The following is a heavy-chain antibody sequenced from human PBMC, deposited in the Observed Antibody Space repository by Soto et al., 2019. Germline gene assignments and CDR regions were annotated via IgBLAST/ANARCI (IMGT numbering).Heavy chain of an antibody. CDR2: ISSSSSYI. CDR3: ARDMVAAAVIWSPVLKHGAGNLPFDY. V-gene: IGHV3-21*01. J-gene: IGHJ4*02. CDR1: GFTFSSYS. Sequence: GGSLRLSCAASGFTFSSYSMNWVRQAPGKGLEWVSSISSSSSYIYYADSVKGRFTISRDNAKNSLYLQMNSLRAEDTAVYYCARDMVAAAVIWSPVLKHGAGNLPFDYWGQGTLVTVSS. D-gene: IGHD6-13*01.